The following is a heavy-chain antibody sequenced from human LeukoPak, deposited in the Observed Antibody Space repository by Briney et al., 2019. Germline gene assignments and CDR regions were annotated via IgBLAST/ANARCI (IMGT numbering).Heavy chain of an antibody. Sequence: PSQTLSLTCTVSGGSISSGGYYWSWIRQPPGKGLEWIGYIYYSGSTYYNPSLKSRVTISVDTSKNQFSLKLSSVTAADTAVYYCARGPVEGYYDYVWGSYRPYYFDYWGQGTLVTVSS. CDR3: ARGPVEGYYDYVWGSYRPYYFDY. V-gene: IGHV4-30-4*08. CDR2: IYYSGST. D-gene: IGHD3-16*02. J-gene: IGHJ4*02. CDR1: GGSISSGGYY.